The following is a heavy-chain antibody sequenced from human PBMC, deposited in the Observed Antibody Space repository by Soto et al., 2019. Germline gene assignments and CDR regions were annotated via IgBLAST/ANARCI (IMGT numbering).Heavy chain of an antibody. D-gene: IGHD3-22*01. CDR3: ARDYGTYYDISGPRHCYSGLDV. CDR2: MSDNTGNT. Sequence: ASMKVSCKASGYISTRFGISWERHAPGQSLRWGGWMSDNTGNTVYGQRVQDRVTLTTDTSVSTAYMELSSLTSDDTAVYYCARDYGTYYDISGPRHCYSGLDVWGQGTTVTVSS. J-gene: IGHJ6*02. V-gene: IGHV1-18*04. CDR1: GYISTRFG.